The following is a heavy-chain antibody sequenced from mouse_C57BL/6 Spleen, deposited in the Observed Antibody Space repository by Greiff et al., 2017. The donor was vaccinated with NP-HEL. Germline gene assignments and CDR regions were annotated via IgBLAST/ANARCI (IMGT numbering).Heavy chain of an antibody. J-gene: IGHJ4*01. CDR2: IHPNSGST. V-gene: IGHV1-64*01. CDR1: GYTFTSYW. D-gene: IGHD2-5*01. Sequence: QVQLQQSGAELVKPGASVKLSCKASGYTFTSYWMHWVKQRPGQGLEWIGMIHPNSGSTNYNEKFKSKATLTVDKSSSTAYMQLSSLTSEDSAVYYCAPAYYSNLYAMDYWGQGTSVTVSS. CDR3: APAYYSNLYAMDY.